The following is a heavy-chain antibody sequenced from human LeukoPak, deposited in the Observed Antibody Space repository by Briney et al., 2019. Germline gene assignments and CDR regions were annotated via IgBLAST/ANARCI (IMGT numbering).Heavy chain of an antibody. J-gene: IGHJ3*02. Sequence: GGSLRLSCEASGFSFYDYAMSWVRQAPGKGLEWVSTISYTGGSTYFADSVKGRFTISRDNSKNTLYLQMNSLRAEDTAVYYCARGREGYSYDDAFDIWGQGTMVTVSS. D-gene: IGHD5-18*01. V-gene: IGHV3-23*01. CDR1: GFSFYDYA. CDR2: ISYTGGST. CDR3: ARGREGYSYDDAFDI.